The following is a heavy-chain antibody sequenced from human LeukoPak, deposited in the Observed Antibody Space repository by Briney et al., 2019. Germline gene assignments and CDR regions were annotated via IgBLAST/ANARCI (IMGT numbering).Heavy chain of an antibody. CDR1: GFTFSGYS. D-gene: IGHD3-16*01. V-gene: IGHV3-30*18. Sequence: GGSLRLSCAASGFTFSGYSMNWVRQAPGKGLEWVAVISYDGSKKYYADSVKGRFTISRDNSKNTLFLQMNSLRAEDTAVYYCAKRRSRNMLTFGGVENWFDPWGQGTLVTVSS. CDR2: ISYDGSKK. J-gene: IGHJ5*02. CDR3: AKRRSRNMLTFGGVENWFDP.